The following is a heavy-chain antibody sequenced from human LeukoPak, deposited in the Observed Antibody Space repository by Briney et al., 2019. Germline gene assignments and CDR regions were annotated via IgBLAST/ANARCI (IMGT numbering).Heavy chain of an antibody. CDR2: IYYSGST. J-gene: IGHJ4*02. Sequence: PSETLSLTCTVSGGSISSYYWSWIPQPPGKGLEWIGYIYYSGSTNYNPSLKSRVTISVDTSKNQFSLKLSSVTAADTAVYYCARHPAAAAPGYWGQGTLVTVSS. CDR3: ARHPAAAAPGY. D-gene: IGHD6-13*01. CDR1: GGSISSYY. V-gene: IGHV4-59*08.